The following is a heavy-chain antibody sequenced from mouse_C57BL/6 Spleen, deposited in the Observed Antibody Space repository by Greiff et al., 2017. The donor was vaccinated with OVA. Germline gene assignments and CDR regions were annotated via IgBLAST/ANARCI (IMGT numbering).Heavy chain of an antibody. CDR1: GYTFTSYW. V-gene: IGHV1-69*01. D-gene: IGHD2-4*01. Sequence: QVQLQQPGAELVMPGASVKLSCKASGYTFTSYWMHWVKQRPGQGLEWIGEIDPSDSYTNYNQKFKGKSTLTVDKSSSTAYMQLSSLTSEDSAVYYCGIWDYEYDVWFAYWGQGTLVTVSA. CDR3: GIWDYEYDVWFAY. J-gene: IGHJ3*01. CDR2: IDPSDSYT.